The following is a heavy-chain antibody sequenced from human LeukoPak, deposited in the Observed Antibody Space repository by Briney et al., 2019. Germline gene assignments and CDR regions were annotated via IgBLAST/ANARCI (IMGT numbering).Heavy chain of an antibody. J-gene: IGHJ5*02. CDR1: GFTFSSYS. Sequence: GGSLRLSCAASGFTFSSYSMNWVRQAPGKGLEWVSYISSSSSYIYYADSVKGRFTISRDNAKNSLYLQMNSLRAEDTAVYYCARDPSSGWYLKGWFDPWGQGTLVTVSS. D-gene: IGHD6-19*01. CDR3: ARDPSSGWYLKGWFDP. CDR2: ISSSSSYI. V-gene: IGHV3-21*05.